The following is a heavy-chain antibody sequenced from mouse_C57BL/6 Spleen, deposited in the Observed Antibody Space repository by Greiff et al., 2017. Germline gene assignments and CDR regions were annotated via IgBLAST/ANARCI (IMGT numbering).Heavy chain of an antibody. CDR3: ARDLYYGRSDEWYFDF. Sequence: EVKLVESEGGLVQPGSSMKLSCTASGFTFSDYYMAWVRQVPEKGLEWVANITYDGSSTYYLDSLKSRFIISRDNSKNILYLQMSSLKSEDTATYYCARDLYYGRSDEWYFDFWGTGTTVTVSS. J-gene: IGHJ1*03. V-gene: IGHV5-16*01. CDR2: ITYDGSST. D-gene: IGHD1-1*01. CDR1: GFTFSDYY.